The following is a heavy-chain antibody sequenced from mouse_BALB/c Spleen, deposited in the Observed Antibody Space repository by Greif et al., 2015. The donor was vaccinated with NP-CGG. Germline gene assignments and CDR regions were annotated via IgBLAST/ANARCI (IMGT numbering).Heavy chain of an antibody. D-gene: IGHD1-1*01. CDR1: GFAFSSYD. Sequence: EVKLMESGGGLVKPGGSLKLSCAASGFAFSSYDMSWVRQTPEKRLEWVAYISSGGGSTYYPDTVKGRFTISRDNAKNTLYLQMSSLKSEDTAMYYCARQYYGKRGAMDYWGQGTSVTVSS. J-gene: IGHJ4*01. CDR3: ARQYYGKRGAMDY. V-gene: IGHV5-12-1*01. CDR2: ISSGGGST.